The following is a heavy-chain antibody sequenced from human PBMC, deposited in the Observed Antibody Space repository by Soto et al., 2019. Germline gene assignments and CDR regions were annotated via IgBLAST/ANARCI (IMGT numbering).Heavy chain of an antibody. D-gene: IGHD3-22*01. J-gene: IGHJ4*01. CDR2: IYYGGST. V-gene: IGHV4-31*03. CDR1: GGSISSGGYY. CDR3: ARGGYYYENSGQNAYDY. Sequence: PSETLSLTCTVSGGSISSGGYYWSWISQHLGKGLEWIGYIYYGGSTYYNPSLKSRATISGDTSKNQFSLKLSSVTAADTAVYYCARGGYYYENSGQNAYDYWGQGILVTVSS.